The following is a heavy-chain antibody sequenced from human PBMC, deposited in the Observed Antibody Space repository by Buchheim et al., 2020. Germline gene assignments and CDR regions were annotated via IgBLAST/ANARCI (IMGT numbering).Heavy chain of an antibody. J-gene: IGHJ4*02. D-gene: IGHD3-22*01. CDR1: GGSISSGSYY. CDR2: IYTSGST. V-gene: IGHV4-61*02. Sequence: QVQLQESGPGLVKPSQTLSLTCTVSGGSISSGSYYWSWIRQPAGKGLEWIGRIYTSGSTNYNPSLKSRVTISVDTSKNKFSLKLSSVTAADTAVYYCARDQDDSSGYYLDYWGQGTL. CDR3: ARDQDDSSGYYLDY.